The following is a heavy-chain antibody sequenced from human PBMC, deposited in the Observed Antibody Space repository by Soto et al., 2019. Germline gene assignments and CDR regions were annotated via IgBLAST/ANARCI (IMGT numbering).Heavy chain of an antibody. CDR1: GYTFTGHY. Sequence: ASVKVSCKASGYTFTGHYIHWVRQAPGQGPEWMGEIGPASGDTRYAQRFQGRVTMTRDTSITTVYMELNNLSPDDTAVYYCGRGRSGQLVVFYWGQGTPVTVSS. V-gene: IGHV1-2*02. D-gene: IGHD3-10*01. CDR2: IGPASGDT. J-gene: IGHJ4*02. CDR3: GRGRSGQLVVFY.